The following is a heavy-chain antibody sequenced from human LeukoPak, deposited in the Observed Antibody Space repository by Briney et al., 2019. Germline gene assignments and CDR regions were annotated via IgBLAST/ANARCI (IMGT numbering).Heavy chain of an antibody. CDR2: IIPIFGTA. J-gene: IGHJ4*02. V-gene: IGHV1-69*13. D-gene: IGHD3-22*01. Sequence: ASVKVSCKASGYTFTSYGISWVRQAPGQGLEWMGGIIPIFGTANYAQKFQGRVTITADESTSTAYMELSSLRSEDTAVYYCASTDSIDYYDSSGYSNPFDYWGQGTLVTVSS. CDR3: ASTDSIDYYDSSGYSNPFDY. CDR1: GYTFTSYG.